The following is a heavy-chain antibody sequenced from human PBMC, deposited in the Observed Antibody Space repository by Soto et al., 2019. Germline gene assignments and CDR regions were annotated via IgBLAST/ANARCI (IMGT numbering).Heavy chain of an antibody. D-gene: IGHD3-3*01. Sequence: ASVKVSCKASGYTFTSYGISWVRQAPGQGLEWMGWISAYNGNTNYAQKLQGRVTMTTDTSTSTAYMELRSLRSDDTAVYYCARTYYDFWSGQPPRPYFDSWGQGTLVTVSS. V-gene: IGHV1-18*01. CDR2: ISAYNGNT. J-gene: IGHJ4*02. CDR3: ARTYYDFWSGQPPRPYFDS. CDR1: GYTFTSYG.